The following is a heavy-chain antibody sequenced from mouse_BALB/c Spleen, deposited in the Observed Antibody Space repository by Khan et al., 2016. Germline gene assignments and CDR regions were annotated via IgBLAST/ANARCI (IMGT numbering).Heavy chain of an antibody. Sequence: QVQLKESGPELKKPGETVKISCKASEYTFTNYGMNWVKQAPGKGLKWMGWINTNTGEPTYAEEFKGRFAFSLEASAGTAYLQINNLKNEDSATYFCARTGDYPYYAMDYWGQGTSVTVSS. D-gene: IGHD2-13*01. CDR1: EYTFTNYG. J-gene: IGHJ4*01. CDR2: INTNTGEP. V-gene: IGHV9-3*02. CDR3: ARTGDYPYYAMDY.